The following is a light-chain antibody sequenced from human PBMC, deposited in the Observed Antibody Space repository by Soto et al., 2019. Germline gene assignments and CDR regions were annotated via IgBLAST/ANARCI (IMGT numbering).Light chain of an antibody. Sequence: QSVLTQPASVSGSPGQSITISCTGTSSDVGGYNYVSWYQQHPGKAPKLMIYKVSNRPSGVSNRFSDSKSGNTASLTISGLQAEDEADYYCSSYTSSSTYVFGTGTKLTVL. CDR3: SSYTSSSTYV. CDR1: SSDVGGYNY. J-gene: IGLJ1*01. V-gene: IGLV2-14*01. CDR2: KVS.